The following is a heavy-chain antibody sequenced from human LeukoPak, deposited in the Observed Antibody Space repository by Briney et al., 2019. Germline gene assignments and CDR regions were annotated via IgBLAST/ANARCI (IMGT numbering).Heavy chain of an antibody. Sequence: SETLSLTCTVSGGSISSGSYYWSWIRQPAGKGLEWIGRIYTSGSTNCNPSLKSRVTISVDTSKNQFSLKLSSVTAADTAVYYCARGRGGTLSFDYWGQGTLVTVSS. CDR3: ARGRGGTLSFDY. J-gene: IGHJ4*02. CDR2: IYTSGST. CDR1: GGSISSGSYY. D-gene: IGHD4-23*01. V-gene: IGHV4-61*02.